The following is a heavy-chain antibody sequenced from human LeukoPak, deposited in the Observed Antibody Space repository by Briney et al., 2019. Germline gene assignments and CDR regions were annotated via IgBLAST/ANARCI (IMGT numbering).Heavy chain of an antibody. V-gene: IGHV4-34*01. CDR1: GGSFSGYY. D-gene: IGHD3-22*01. Sequence: SETLSLTCAVYGGSFSGYYWSWIRQPPGKGLEWIGEINHSGSTNYNPSLKSRVTISVDTSKNQFSLKLSSVTAADTAVYYCARGRGYYYDSSGYYYDLHYFDYWAREPWSPSPQ. CDR2: INHSGST. CDR3: ARGRGYYYDSSGYYYDLHYFDY. J-gene: IGHJ4*02.